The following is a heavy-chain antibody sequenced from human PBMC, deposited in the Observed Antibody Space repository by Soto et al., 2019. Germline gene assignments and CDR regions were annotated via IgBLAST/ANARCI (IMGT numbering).Heavy chain of an antibody. J-gene: IGHJ4*02. D-gene: IGHD3-10*01. CDR3: AKELTHDLLFGPKGPNGY. Sequence: GGSLRLSCAASGFTFSSYGMHWVRQAPGKGLEWVAVISYDGSNKYYADSVKGRLTISRDNSKNTLYLQMNSLRAEDTAVYYRAKELTHDLLFGPKGPNGYWGQGTLVTVSS. CDR1: GFTFSSYG. V-gene: IGHV3-30*18. CDR2: ISYDGSNK.